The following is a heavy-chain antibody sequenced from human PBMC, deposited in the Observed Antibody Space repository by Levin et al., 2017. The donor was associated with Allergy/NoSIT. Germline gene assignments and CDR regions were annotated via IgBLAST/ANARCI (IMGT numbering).Heavy chain of an antibody. D-gene: IGHD2-15*01. Sequence: GESLKISCKASGYSFTNYYMHWVRQAPGQGLEWMGIINPSGGSTSYAQKFQGRVTMTRDTSTSTVYMELSSLRSEDTAVYYCVRGGLSVYNWFDPWGQGTLVTVSS. J-gene: IGHJ5*02. CDR1: GYSFTNYY. V-gene: IGHV1-46*01. CDR3: VRGGLSVYNWFDP. CDR2: INPSGGST.